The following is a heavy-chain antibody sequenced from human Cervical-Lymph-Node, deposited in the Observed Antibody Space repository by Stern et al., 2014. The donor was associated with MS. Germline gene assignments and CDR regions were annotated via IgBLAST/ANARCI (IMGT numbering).Heavy chain of an antibody. Sequence: QVQLVQSGAEVKKPGASVKVSCKASGYTFTSFGISWVRRAPGQGLEWMGWISGYNGDTKYPQKFQGRVILTADTSTSTAYMDLTNLRSDDTAMYYCARGPYCSSTSCYTNGYYFYGLDVWGQGTTVTVSS. CDR2: ISGYNGDT. D-gene: IGHD2-2*02. CDR1: GYTFTSFG. CDR3: ARGPYCSSTSCYTNGYYFYGLDV. V-gene: IGHV1-18*01. J-gene: IGHJ6*02.